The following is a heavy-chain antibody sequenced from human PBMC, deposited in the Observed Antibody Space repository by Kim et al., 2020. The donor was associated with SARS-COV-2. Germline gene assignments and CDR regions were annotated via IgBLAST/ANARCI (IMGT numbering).Heavy chain of an antibody. CDR3: ARERYSSSWYSGFDY. J-gene: IGHJ4*02. Sequence: QGFTGRFVFSLDTSVSTAYLQISSLKAEDTAVYYCARERYSSSWYSGFDYWGQGTLVTVSS. D-gene: IGHD6-13*01. V-gene: IGHV7-4-1*02.